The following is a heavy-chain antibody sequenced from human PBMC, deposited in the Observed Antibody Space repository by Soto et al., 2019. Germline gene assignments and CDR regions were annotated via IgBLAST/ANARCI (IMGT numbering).Heavy chain of an antibody. CDR3: ARDAGGPYDH. V-gene: IGHV4-59*01. Sequence: SETLSLTCTVSGAPITINYWSWIRQAPGKGLEWIGYIYYSGSTTYNPSLKSRVTMSADTSKDQFSLKLNSVTAADTAVYYCARDAGGPYDHWGPGSLVTVSS. J-gene: IGHJ4*01. D-gene: IGHD2-15*01. CDR2: IYYSGST. CDR1: GAPITINY.